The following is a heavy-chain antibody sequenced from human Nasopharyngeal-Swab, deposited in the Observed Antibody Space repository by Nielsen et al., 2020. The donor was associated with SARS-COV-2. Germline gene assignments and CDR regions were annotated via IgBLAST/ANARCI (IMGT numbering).Heavy chain of an antibody. V-gene: IGHV3-30*18. J-gene: IGHJ6*03. CDR2: ISYDGSNK. CDR3: AKVLGVYYYMDV. CDR1: GFTFSSYG. D-gene: IGHD2-8*01. Sequence: GESLKISCAASGFTFSSYGMHWVRQAPGKGLEWVAVISYDGSNKYYADSVKGRFTISGDNSKNTLYLQMNSLRAEDTAVYYCAKVLGVYYYMDVWGKGTTVTVSS.